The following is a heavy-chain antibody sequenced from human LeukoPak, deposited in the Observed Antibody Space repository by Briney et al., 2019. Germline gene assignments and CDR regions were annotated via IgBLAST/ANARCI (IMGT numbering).Heavy chain of an antibody. D-gene: IGHD1-1*01. CDR3: AGVSSLERLDH. V-gene: IGHV4-38-2*02. CDR2: MFHSGST. CDR1: GSSISSGYY. Sequence: PSETLSLTCTVSGSSISSGYYWGWTRQPPGKGLEWIGSMFHSGSTYYNPSLKSRVTISVDTSKNQFSLKLTSVTASDTAVYYCAGVSSLERLDHWGQGTLVTVSS. J-gene: IGHJ4*02.